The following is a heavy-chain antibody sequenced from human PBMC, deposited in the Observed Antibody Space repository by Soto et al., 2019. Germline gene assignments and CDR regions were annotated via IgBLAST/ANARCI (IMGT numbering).Heavy chain of an antibody. V-gene: IGHV1-69*13. CDR1: RGSFSNFG. D-gene: IGHD5-12*01. Sequence: SVKVSCKASRGSFSNFGISWVRQAPGQGLEWMGGIVPVFGRPNYTQRFRGRLTITADESTSTGYMELISLRSDDTDVYYCAREGSGYNFWGQGTQVTVSS. CDR3: AREGSGYNF. J-gene: IGHJ4*02. CDR2: IVPVFGRP.